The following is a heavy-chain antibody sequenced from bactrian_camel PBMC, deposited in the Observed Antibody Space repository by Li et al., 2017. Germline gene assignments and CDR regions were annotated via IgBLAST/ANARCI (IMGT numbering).Heavy chain of an antibody. CDR2: IRTDGTT. Sequence: HVQLVESGGGSVQAGGSLRLSCAASGYTRSRSCMGWFRQAPGKEREFVSFIRTDGTTTYADSVKGRFTISRDNAKNTVYLQMNSLKPEDTAVYYCVSAWAGWADFEYWGQGTQVTVS. J-gene: IGHJ4*01. D-gene: IGHD5*01. CDR3: VSAWAGWADFEY. V-gene: IGHV3S57*01. CDR1: GYTRSRSC.